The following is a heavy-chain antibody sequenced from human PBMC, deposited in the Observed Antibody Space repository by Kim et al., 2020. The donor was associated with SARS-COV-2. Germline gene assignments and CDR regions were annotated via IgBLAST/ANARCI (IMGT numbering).Heavy chain of an antibody. V-gene: IGHV3-11*05. CDR3: ARVALGSSSWYSFDP. Sequence: GSLRLSCAASGFTFSDYYMSWIRQAPGKGLEWVSYISSTTSYTRYADSVKGRFAISRDNAKNSLYLQMNSLRAEDTAVYYCARVALGSSSWYSFDPWGQGTLVTVSS. D-gene: IGHD6-13*01. CDR2: ISSTTSYT. CDR1: GFTFSDYY. J-gene: IGHJ5*02.